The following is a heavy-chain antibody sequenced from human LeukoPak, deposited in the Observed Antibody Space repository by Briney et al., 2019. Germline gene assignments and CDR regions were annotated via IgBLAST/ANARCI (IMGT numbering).Heavy chain of an antibody. CDR1: GFTFSSYA. Sequence: GGSLRLSCAASGFTFSSYAMSWVRQAPGRGLEWVSAISGSGGSTYYADSVKGRFTISRDNSKNTLYLQMNSLRAEDTAVYYCAKGRGVVVPAAPPVDYWGQGTLVTVSS. V-gene: IGHV3-23*01. CDR3: AKGRGVVVPAAPPVDY. CDR2: ISGSGGST. D-gene: IGHD2-2*01. J-gene: IGHJ4*02.